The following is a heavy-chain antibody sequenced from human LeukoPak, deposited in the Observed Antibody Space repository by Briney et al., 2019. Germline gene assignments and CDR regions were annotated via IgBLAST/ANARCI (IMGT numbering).Heavy chain of an antibody. D-gene: IGHD3-10*02. V-gene: IGHV4-61*02. CDR3: AELGITMIGGV. CDR2: IYRSGRT. CDR1: GGSINSGSYY. J-gene: IGHJ6*04. Sequence: SETLSLTCTVSGGSINSGSYYWSWIRQPAGKGLEWIGRIYRSGRTNYNPSLKSRVTISVDTSKNQFSLKLSSVTAEDTAVYYCAELGITMIGGVWGKGTTVTISS.